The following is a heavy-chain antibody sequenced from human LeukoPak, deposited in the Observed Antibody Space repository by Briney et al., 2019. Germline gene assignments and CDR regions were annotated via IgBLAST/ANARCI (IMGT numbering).Heavy chain of an antibody. CDR3: ARGTLGYCTNGVSYGHYFDY. CDR1: GGTFSSYA. J-gene: IGHJ4*02. V-gene: IGHV1-69*05. Sequence: GASVKVSCKASGGTFSSYAISWVRQAPGQGLEWMGGIIPIFGTANYAQKFQGRVTITTDESTSTAYMELSSLRSEDTAVYYCARGTLGYCTNGVSYGHYFDYWGQGTLVTVSS. CDR2: IIPIFGTA. D-gene: IGHD2-8*01.